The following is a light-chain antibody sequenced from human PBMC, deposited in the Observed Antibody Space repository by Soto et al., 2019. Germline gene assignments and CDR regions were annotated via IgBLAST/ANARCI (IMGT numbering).Light chain of an antibody. V-gene: IGKV4-1*01. CDR3: QQCYNTPYT. CDR1: QTVFYSSTNKNY. CDR2: WAS. J-gene: IGKJ2*01. Sequence: DIVMTQSPDSLAVSLGERATINCKSSQTVFYSSTNKNYLGWYQQKQGQPXKXXIYWASTRESGVPDRFSGSGSGTDLTITISSLQAEDVEVYYCQQCYNTPYTFGQGTKVDIK.